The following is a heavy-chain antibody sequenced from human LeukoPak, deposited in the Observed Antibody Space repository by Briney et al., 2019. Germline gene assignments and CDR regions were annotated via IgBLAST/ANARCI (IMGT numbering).Heavy chain of an antibody. CDR3: ARGDGYHGGFDY. CDR2: ISISTSTT. D-gene: IGHD5-24*01. J-gene: IGHJ4*02. Sequence: GGSLRLSCAASGFTFSNYNMNWVRPAPGQGLEWVSYISISTSTTYYADSVKGRFTISRDNAKNSLYLQMNNLRAEDTAVYYCARGDGYHGGFDYWGQGTLVTVSS. V-gene: IGHV3-48*04. CDR1: GFTFSNYN.